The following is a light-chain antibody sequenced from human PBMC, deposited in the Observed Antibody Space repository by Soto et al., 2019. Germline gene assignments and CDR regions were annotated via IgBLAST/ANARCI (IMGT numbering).Light chain of an antibody. J-gene: IGLJ3*02. V-gene: IGLV1-44*01. CDR3: AGWDDSLSGCV. Sequence: QSVLTQPPSASGTTGQRVTISCSGGISNIGSNTINWYQQLPGTAPKLLIYSNDQRPSGVPDRFSGYKSGTSASLVISGLQSEDESDYYCAGWDDSLSGCVFGGGNKVTVL. CDR1: ISNIGSNT. CDR2: SND.